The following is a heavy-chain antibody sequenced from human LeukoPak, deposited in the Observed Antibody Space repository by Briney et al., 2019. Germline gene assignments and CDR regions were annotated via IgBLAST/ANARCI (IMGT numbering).Heavy chain of an antibody. J-gene: IGHJ4*02. D-gene: IGHD3-22*01. CDR3: ARDEVYSSGWQYFNY. CDR1: GFTFSRYG. CDR2: IKQDGTEK. Sequence: PGGSLRLSCAASGFTFSRYGMSWVRQAPGKGLEWVANIKQDGTEKYYVDSVKGRFTISRDNAKNSLYLEMNSLRAEDTAVYYCARDEVYSSGWQYFNYWGQGTLVTVSS. V-gene: IGHV3-7*01.